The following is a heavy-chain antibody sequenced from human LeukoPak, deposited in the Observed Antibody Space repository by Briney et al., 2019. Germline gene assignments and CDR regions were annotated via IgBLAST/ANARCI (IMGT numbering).Heavy chain of an antibody. V-gene: IGHV3-23*01. J-gene: IGHJ2*01. D-gene: IGHD6-19*01. CDR1: GLTFSTYA. CDR2: ISDSGANT. CDR3: AKSMTLQWRGFFDL. Sequence: PGGSLRLSCAASGLTFSTYAMSWVRQAPGKGLEWVSTISDSGANTYYADSVRGRFTISRDNSNNTLYLQKNSLRADDTAIYYCAKSMTLQWRGFFDLWGRGTHVTVSS.